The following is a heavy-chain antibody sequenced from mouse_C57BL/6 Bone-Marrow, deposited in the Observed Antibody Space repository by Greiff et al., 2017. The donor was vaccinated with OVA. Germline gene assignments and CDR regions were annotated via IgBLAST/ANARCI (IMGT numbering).Heavy chain of an antibody. D-gene: IGHD2-3*01. CDR1: GYTFNGYW. Sequence: QVQLQQSGAELMKPGASVKLSCKATGYTFNGYWIEWVKQRPGHGLEWIGEILPGSGSTNYNEKFKGKATFTADTSSNTAYMQLSSLTTEDSAIYSCARTSPEGYYGACFADWGKGTLVTVSS. J-gene: IGHJ3*01. CDR2: ILPGSGST. V-gene: IGHV1-9*01. CDR3: ARTSPEGYYGACFAD.